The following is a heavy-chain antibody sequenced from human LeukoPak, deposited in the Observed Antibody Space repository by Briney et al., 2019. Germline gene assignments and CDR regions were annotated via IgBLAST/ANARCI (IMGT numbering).Heavy chain of an antibody. CDR2: INAGNGNT. CDR1: GYTFTSYA. V-gene: IGHV1-3*01. D-gene: IGHD5-24*01. CDR3: ARAYLSSAGDNFPFDY. J-gene: IGHJ4*02. Sequence: ASVKVSCKASGYTFTSYAMHWVRQAPGQRLEWMGWINAGNGNTKYSQKFQGRVTITRDTSASTAYMELSSLRSEDTAVYYCARAYLSSAGDNFPFDYWGQGTLVTVSS.